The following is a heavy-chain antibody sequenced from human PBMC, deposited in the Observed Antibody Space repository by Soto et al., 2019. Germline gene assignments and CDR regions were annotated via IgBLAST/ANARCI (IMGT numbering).Heavy chain of an antibody. CDR2: IRSSSSTI. Sequence: EVQLVESGGGLVQPGGSLRLSCAASGFTFSTYTMNWVRQSPGKGLEWVSHIRSSSSTIYYPDSVKGRFTISRDNAKNPLYLQMDSLRDEDTAVYHCARVWTQGAFDIWGQGTMVTVSS. CDR3: ARVWTQGAFDI. V-gene: IGHV3-48*02. J-gene: IGHJ3*02. CDR1: GFTFSTYT. D-gene: IGHD2-21*01.